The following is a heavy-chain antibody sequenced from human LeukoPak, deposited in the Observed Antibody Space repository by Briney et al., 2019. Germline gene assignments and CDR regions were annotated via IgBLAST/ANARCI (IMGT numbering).Heavy chain of an antibody. D-gene: IGHD6-13*01. CDR2: IKQDGSEK. J-gene: IGHJ6*03. CDR3: ARDMYSSSWYTYYYYYYMDV. V-gene: IGHV3-7*01. CDR1: GFTFSSYW. Sequence: PGGSLRLSCAASGFTFSSYWMSWVRQAPGKGLEWVANIKQDGSEKYYVDSVKGRFTISRDNAKNSLYLQMNSLRAEDTAVYYCARDMYSSSWYTYYYYYYMDVWGKGTTVTVSS.